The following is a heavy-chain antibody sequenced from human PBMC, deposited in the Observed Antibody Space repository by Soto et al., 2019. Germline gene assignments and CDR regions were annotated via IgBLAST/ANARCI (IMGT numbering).Heavy chain of an antibody. V-gene: IGHV3-30-3*01. CDR2: MSYDGSNK. J-gene: IGHJ4*01. CDR3: ASEQLAVLRGVLDY. D-gene: IGHD1-1*01. CDR1: GLNLSYYP. Sequence: GGSLKLSCASAGLNLSYYPMHLVRRAPGKGLEWVSVMSYDGSNKYYADSVRGRFTISRDNSKNTLYLQMNSLRAEDTAVYYCASEQLAVLRGVLDYWGHGNLVTVSS.